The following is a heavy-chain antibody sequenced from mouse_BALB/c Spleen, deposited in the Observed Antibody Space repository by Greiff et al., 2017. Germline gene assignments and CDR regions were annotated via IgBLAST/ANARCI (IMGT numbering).Heavy chain of an antibody. Sequence: QVQLQQSGAELVKPGASVMLSCKASGYTFTSYYMYWVKQRPGQGLEWIGEINPSNGGTNFNEKFKSKATLTVDKSSSTAYMQLSSLTSEDSAVYYCTRDGGIYDGYYGAMDYWGQGTSVTVSS. J-gene: IGHJ4*01. V-gene: IGHV1S81*02. CDR2: INPSNGGT. CDR3: TRDGGIYDGYYGAMDY. CDR1: GYTFTSYY. D-gene: IGHD2-3*01.